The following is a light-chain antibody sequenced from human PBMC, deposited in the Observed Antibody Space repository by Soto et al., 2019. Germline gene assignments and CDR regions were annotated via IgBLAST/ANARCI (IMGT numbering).Light chain of an antibody. J-gene: IGLJ3*02. CDR2: GNN. CDR1: SSNIGTGYD. Sequence: QAVLTQPPSVSGAPGQRVTISCTGSSSNIGTGYDVHWYQHLPGTAPKLLIYGNNNRPSGVPDRFSGSKSGTSASLAITGLQAEDEADYYCQSFDSGLSGRVFGGGTQLTVL. V-gene: IGLV1-40*01. CDR3: QSFDSGLSGRV.